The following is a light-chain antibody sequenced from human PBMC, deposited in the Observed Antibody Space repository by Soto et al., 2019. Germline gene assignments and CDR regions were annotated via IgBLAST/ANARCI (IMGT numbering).Light chain of an antibody. CDR1: QRISSN. V-gene: IGKV3-15*01. Sequence: EIVMPQSPAALSVSPSERATLSCMASQRISSNLAWYQHKPGQAPRLLIYGASTRATGIPERFSGSGSGTEFTLTISSLQPDDFATYYCQHYNSYSEAFGQGTKVDI. CDR2: GAS. CDR3: QHYNSYSEA. J-gene: IGKJ1*01.